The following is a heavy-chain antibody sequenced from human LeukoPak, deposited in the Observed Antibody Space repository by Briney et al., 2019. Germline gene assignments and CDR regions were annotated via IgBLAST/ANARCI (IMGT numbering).Heavy chain of an antibody. D-gene: IGHD6-13*01. V-gene: IGHV1-24*01. CDR3: TAGVAVSRWYYFDY. CDR1: GYSLTDFS. Sequence: ASVKVFCKVSGYSLTDFSINWVRQAPGKGFEWMGGFAPEDGERIYAQKFQGRVTMTEDTSADTAYMELSSLKSEDTAVYFCTAGVAVSRWYYFDYWGQGTLVTVSS. J-gene: IGHJ4*01. CDR2: FAPEDGER.